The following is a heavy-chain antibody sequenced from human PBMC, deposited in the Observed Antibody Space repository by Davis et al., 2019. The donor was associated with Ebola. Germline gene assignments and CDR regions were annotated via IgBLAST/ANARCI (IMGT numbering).Heavy chain of an antibody. CDR1: GFTVSSNY. V-gene: IGHV3-66*01. J-gene: IGHJ6*02. D-gene: IGHD5-18*01. CDR2: IYSGGST. CDR3: AREGLDTAMFYYNGMDV. Sequence: GESLKISCAASGFTVSSNYMSWVRQAPGKGLEWVSVIYSGGSTYYADSVKGRFTISRDNSKNTLYLQMNSLRAEDTAVYYCAREGLDTAMFYYNGMDVWGQGTTVTVSS.